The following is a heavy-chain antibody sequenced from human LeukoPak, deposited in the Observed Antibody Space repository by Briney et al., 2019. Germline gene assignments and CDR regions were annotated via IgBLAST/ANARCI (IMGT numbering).Heavy chain of an antibody. CDR2: IRYDGSNK. J-gene: IGHJ1*01. D-gene: IGHD6-13*01. Sequence: GGSLRLSCAASGFTFSSYGMHWVRQAPGKGLEWVAFIRYDGSNKYYADSVKGRFTISRDNSKNTLYLQMNSLRAEDTAVYYCAKSRSAFISSSPIQHWGQGTLVTVSS. CDR3: AKSRSAFISSSPIQH. CDR1: GFTFSSYG. V-gene: IGHV3-30*02.